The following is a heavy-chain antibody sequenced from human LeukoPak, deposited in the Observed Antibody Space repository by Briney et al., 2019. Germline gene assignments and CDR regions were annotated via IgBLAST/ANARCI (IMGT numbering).Heavy chain of an antibody. Sequence: GGSLRLSCAASGFTVSTNYMSWVRQAPGKGLEWVSVIYTGGNTYYADSVKGRFTISRDNSKNTLYLQMNSLRAEDTAVYYCARGSSVVALDWGQGTLVTVSS. D-gene: IGHD2-15*01. J-gene: IGHJ4*02. CDR1: GFTVSTNY. V-gene: IGHV3-53*01. CDR2: IYTGGNT. CDR3: ARGSSVVALD.